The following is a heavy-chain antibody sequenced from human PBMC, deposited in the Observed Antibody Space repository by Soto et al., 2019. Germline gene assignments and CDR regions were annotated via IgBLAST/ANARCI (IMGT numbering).Heavy chain of an antibody. V-gene: IGHV3-64*01. CDR1: GFTFSSYA. CDR2: ISSNGGST. D-gene: IGHD2-2*01. J-gene: IGHJ4*02. Sequence: EVQLVESGGGLVQPGGSLRLSCAASGFTFSSYAMHWVRQAPGKGLEYVSAISSNGGSTYYANSVKGRFTISRDNSKNTLDLQMGGLRAEDLAVYYCAREGYCSSTSCYSFDYCGQGTLVTVSS. CDR3: AREGYCSSTSCYSFDY.